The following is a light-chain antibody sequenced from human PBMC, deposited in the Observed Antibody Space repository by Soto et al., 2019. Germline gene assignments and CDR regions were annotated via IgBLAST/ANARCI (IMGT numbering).Light chain of an antibody. V-gene: IGLV2-14*01. J-gene: IGLJ2*01. CDR3: CSRPSTNTHVV. CDR2: DVY. Sequence: QSALTQPASVSGSPGQSLTISCTGTSSDVGYYNYVSWYQQHPGKAPKLLIYDVYSRPSGVSNRFSGSKSGNTASLTISGLLAEDEADYYCCSRPSTNTHVVFGGGTQLTVL. CDR1: SSDVGYYNY.